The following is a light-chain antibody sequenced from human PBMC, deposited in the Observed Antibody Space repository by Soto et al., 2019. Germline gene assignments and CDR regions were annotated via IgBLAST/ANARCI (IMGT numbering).Light chain of an antibody. CDR3: SSYTRRSTWV. V-gene: IGLV2-14*01. CDR1: SSDVGGYNY. CDR2: EIT. J-gene: IGLJ3*02. Sequence: QSALTQPASVSGSPGQSITIFCTGTSSDVGGYNYVSWYQQHPGKAPKLMIYEITNRSSGVSNRFSGSKSGNTAYLTISGLQAEDEADYYCSSYTRRSTWVFGGGTKLTVL.